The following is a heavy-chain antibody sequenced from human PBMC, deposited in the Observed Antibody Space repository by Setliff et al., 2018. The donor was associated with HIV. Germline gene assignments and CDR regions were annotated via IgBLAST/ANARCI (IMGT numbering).Heavy chain of an antibody. CDR3: ATGRHYYDSSDYPANPFDV. J-gene: IGHJ3*01. CDR2: IIPIFNTG. D-gene: IGHD3-22*01. V-gene: IGHV1-69*13. Sequence: WASVKVSCKASGGTFINSAFTWVRQAPGQGLEWMGSIIPIFNTGNYAQKFQNRVTITADESTSTAYMELSSLRSEDTAVYFCATGRHYYDSSDYPANPFDVWGQGTMVTV. CDR1: GGTFINSA.